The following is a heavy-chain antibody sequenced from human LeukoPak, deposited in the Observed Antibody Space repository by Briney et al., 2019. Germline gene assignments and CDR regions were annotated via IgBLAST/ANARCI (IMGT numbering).Heavy chain of an antibody. D-gene: IGHD2-2*02. CDR3: AGHRIPRHLPNLYGMDV. J-gene: IGHJ6*02. V-gene: IGHV3-64*01. Sequence: GGSLRLPCAASGFTFSSYAMHWVRQAPGKGLEYVSAISSNGGSTYYANSVKGRFTISRDNSKNTLYLQMGSLRAEDMAVYYCAGHRIPRHLPNLYGMDVWGQGTTVTVSS. CDR1: GFTFSSYA. CDR2: ISSNGGST.